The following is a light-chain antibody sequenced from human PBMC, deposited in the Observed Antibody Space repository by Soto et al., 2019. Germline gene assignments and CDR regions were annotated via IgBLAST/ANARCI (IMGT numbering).Light chain of an antibody. Sequence: DIQMTQSPSSLSASVGDEVTITCRASHTIRTYLNWYQLKPGKPPRLLIYAASSLQSGVPSRFSGSGSGTDFTLTINSLQPEDFATYSCQQSYNSPPTFGQGTKVDIK. CDR1: HTIRTY. CDR3: QQSYNSPPT. J-gene: IGKJ1*01. V-gene: IGKV1-39*01. CDR2: AAS.